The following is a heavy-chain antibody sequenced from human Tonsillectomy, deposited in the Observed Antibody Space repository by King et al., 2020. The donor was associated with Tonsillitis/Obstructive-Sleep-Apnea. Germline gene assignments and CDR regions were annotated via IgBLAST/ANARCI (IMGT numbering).Heavy chain of an antibody. CDR1: GFTVNSNY. J-gene: IGHJ6*02. Sequence: QLVQSGGGLIQPGGSLRLSCAASGFTVNSNYMNWVRQAPGKGLEWVSVIYSGGSTYYADSVKGRFTISRDNSKNTLYLQMNSLRAEDTAVYYCARDTGLKVERRGGLGLNLLSGIRDYCYDGMDGWGQGTTVTVSS. CDR2: IYSGGST. V-gene: IGHV3-53*01. CDR3: ARDTGLKVERRGGLGLNLLSGIRDYCYDGMDG. D-gene: IGHD1-1*01.